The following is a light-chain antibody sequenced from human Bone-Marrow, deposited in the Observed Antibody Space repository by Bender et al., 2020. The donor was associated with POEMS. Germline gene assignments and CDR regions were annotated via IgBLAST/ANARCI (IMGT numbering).Light chain of an antibody. V-gene: IGLV2-8*01. Sequence: QSALTQPPSASGSPGQSVTISCTGTSSDVGGYNYVSWYQQHPGKAPKLMIYEVSKRPSGVPDRFSGSKSGTSASLAISGLRSDDEADYYCAAWDDGLSGWVFGGGTKLTAL. CDR1: SSDVGGYNY. J-gene: IGLJ3*02. CDR2: EVS. CDR3: AAWDDGLSGWV.